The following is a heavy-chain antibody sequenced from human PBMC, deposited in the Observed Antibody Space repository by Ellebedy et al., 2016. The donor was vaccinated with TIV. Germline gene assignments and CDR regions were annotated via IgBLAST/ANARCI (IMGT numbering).Heavy chain of an antibody. CDR1: GFTFTTYA. Sequence: PGGSLRLSCAASGFTFTTYAMHWVRQAPGKGLEWVSTISHTGSRTYYADSVEGRFTISRDNSKKTLYLQMNSLRAEDTAIYYCAKGRGGGSDSSAPRYYFDSWGLGTLVTVSS. CDR3: AKGRGGGSDSSAPRYYFDS. CDR2: ISHTGSRT. D-gene: IGHD6-19*01. J-gene: IGHJ4*02. V-gene: IGHV3-23*01.